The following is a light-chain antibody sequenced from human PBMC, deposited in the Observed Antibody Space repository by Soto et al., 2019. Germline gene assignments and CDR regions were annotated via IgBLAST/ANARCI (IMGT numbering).Light chain of an antibody. Sequence: QLVLTQSSSASASLGSSVKLTCTLNSGHSSYIIAWHQQQPGKAPRYLMKLEGXXXXXXXXXXXXXXSGSSSGADRYLTXXXLXXXXXXXYYCETWDSNTHGVFGGGTKLTVL. CDR2: LEGXXXX. CDR3: ETWDSNTHGV. CDR1: SGHSSYI. J-gene: IGLJ3*02. V-gene: IGLV4-60*02.